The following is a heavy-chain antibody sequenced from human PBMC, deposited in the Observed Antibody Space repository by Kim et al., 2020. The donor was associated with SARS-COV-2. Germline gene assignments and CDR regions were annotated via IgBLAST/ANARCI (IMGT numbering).Heavy chain of an antibody. Sequence: ASVKVSCKASGYTFTGYYMHWVRQAPGQGLEWMGWINPNSGGTNYAQKFQGWVTMTRDTSISTAYMELSRLRSDDTAVYYCARDAGAGTTLPFDYWGQGTLVTVSS. V-gene: IGHV1-2*04. D-gene: IGHD1-7*01. CDR3: ARDAGAGTTLPFDY. J-gene: IGHJ4*02. CDR1: GYTFTGYY. CDR2: INPNSGGT.